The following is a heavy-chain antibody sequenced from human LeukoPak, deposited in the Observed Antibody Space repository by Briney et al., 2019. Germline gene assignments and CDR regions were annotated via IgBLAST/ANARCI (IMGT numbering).Heavy chain of an antibody. D-gene: IGHD3-22*01. V-gene: IGHV3-30*19. CDR1: GFTFSSYG. CDR2: ISYDGSNK. CDR3: ARDRDGYYDSSGYYWSGYFDY. Sequence: GGSLRLSCAASGFTFSSYGMHWVRQAPGKGLEWMAVISYDGSNKYYADSVKGRFTISRDNSKNTLYLQMNSLRAEDTAVYYCARDRDGYYDSSGYYWSGYFDYWGQGTLVTVSS. J-gene: IGHJ4*02.